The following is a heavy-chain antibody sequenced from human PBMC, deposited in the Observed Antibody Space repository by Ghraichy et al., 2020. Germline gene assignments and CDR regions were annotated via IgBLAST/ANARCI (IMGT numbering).Heavy chain of an antibody. Sequence: GESLNISCAASGFIFRNYAMSWVRQAPGKGPEWVSGITHNGDTVHYADSVKGRFTISRDNSGNTVSLQMTSLRAEDTAVYYCAKDFYLIANATGPFDYWGQGTRVTVSS. CDR1: GFIFRNYA. V-gene: IGHV3-23*01. J-gene: IGHJ4*02. CDR3: AKDFYLIANATGPFDY. CDR2: ITHNGDTV. D-gene: IGHD2/OR15-2a*01.